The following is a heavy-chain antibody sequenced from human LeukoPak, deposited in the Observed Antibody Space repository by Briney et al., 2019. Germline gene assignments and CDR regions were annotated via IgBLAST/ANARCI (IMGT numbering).Heavy chain of an antibody. CDR3: ARCMAGPWNYNSHYMDV. CDR2: IKQDGSER. J-gene: IGHJ6*03. V-gene: IGHV3-7*01. D-gene: IGHD2-8*01. Sequence: GGSLRLSCAASEFTFSSFWMTWVRQAPGKGLEWVANIKQDGSERYYVDSVKGRFTISRDNAKNSLYLQMNSLRAEDTAVYYCARCMAGPWNYNSHYMDVWGKGTTVTVSS. CDR1: EFTFSSFW.